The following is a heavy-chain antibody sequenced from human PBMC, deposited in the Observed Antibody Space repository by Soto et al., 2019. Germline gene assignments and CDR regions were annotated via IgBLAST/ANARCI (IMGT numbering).Heavy chain of an antibody. Sequence: SETLSLTCAVYGGSFSGYYWSWIRQPPGKGLEWIGEINHSGSTNYNPSLKSRVTISVDTSKNQFSLKLSSVTAADTAVYYCARVSVGYSGYDYWGQGTLVTVSS. J-gene: IGHJ4*02. CDR1: GGSFSGYY. CDR2: INHSGST. CDR3: ARVSVGYSGYDY. V-gene: IGHV4-34*01. D-gene: IGHD5-12*01.